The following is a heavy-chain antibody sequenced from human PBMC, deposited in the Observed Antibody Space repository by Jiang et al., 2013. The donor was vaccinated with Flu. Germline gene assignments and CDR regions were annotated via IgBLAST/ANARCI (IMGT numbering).Heavy chain of an antibody. D-gene: IGHD3-10*01. CDR2: MNPNSGNT. CDR3: ARSPNSLDKYGSGSPRPKGFDY. Sequence: GAEVKKPGASVKVSCKASGYTFTSYDINWVRQATGQGLEWMGWMNPNSGNTGYAQKFQGRVTMTEDTSTDTAYMELRSLRSDDTAVYYCARSPNSLDKYGSGSPRPKGFDYWGQGTLVTVSS. V-gene: IGHV1-8*01. CDR1: GYTFTSYD. J-gene: IGHJ4*02.